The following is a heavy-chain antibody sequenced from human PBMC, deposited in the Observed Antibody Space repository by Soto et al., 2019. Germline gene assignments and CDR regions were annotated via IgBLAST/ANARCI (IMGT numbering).Heavy chain of an antibody. CDR1: GFTFSSYA. CDR3: AKDQIKYSSGLNWFDP. CDR2: ISGSGGST. D-gene: IGHD6-19*01. J-gene: IGHJ5*02. V-gene: IGHV3-23*01. Sequence: VGSLRLSCAASGFTFSSYAMSWVRQAPGKGLEWVSAISGSGGSTYYADSVKGRFTISRDNSKNTLYLQMNSLRAEDTAVYYCAKDQIKYSSGLNWFDPWGQGTLVTVSS.